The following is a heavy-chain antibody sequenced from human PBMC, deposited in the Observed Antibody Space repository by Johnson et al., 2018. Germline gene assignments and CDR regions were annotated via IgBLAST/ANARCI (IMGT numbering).Heavy chain of an antibody. V-gene: IGHV4-59*01. CDR3: SRDNLYYDDSSAYYFGGYFQH. Sequence: QVQLQESGPGLVKPSETLSLTCTVSGGFISSYYWSWIRQPPGKGLEWIGYIYYSGSTNYNPSLKSRVTISVDTSKNQFSLKLSSVTAADTAVYYWSRDNLYYDDSSAYYFGGYFQHWGQGTLVTVSS. CDR1: GGFISSYY. D-gene: IGHD3-22*01. J-gene: IGHJ1*01. CDR2: IYYSGST.